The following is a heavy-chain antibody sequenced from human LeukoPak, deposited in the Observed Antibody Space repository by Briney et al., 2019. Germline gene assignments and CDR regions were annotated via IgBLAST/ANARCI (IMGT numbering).Heavy chain of an antibody. Sequence: GGSPRLSCVASGFTFSSYWMTWVRQAPGKGLEWVANIKTDGSLIYYVDSVKGRFTISRDNSKNTLYLQMNSLRAEDTAVYYCARVSQVYYQDSSGYYYVGDAFDVWGQGTMVTVSS. CDR1: GFTFSSYW. D-gene: IGHD3-22*01. CDR2: IKTDGSLI. CDR3: ARVSQVYYQDSSGYYYVGDAFDV. J-gene: IGHJ3*01. V-gene: IGHV3-7*03.